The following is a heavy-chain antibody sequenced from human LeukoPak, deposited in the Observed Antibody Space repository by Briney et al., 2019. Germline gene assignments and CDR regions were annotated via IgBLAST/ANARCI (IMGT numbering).Heavy chain of an antibody. CDR1: GGSISSYY. CDR3: ARGSRQLGSFDP. CDR2: IYYSGST. V-gene: IGHV4-59*12. J-gene: IGHJ5*02. Sequence: PSETLSLTCTVSGGSISSYYWSWIRQPPGKGLEWIGYIYYSGSTNYNPSLKSRVTISVDTSKNQFSLKLSSVTAADTAVYYCARGSRQLGSFDPWGQGTLVTVSS. D-gene: IGHD6-13*01.